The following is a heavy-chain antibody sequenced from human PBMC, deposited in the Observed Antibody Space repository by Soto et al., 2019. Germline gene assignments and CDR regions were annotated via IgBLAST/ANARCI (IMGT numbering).Heavy chain of an antibody. Sequence: SQTLSLTCAISGDIVSSNSDAWTWIRQSPSRGLEWLGRTYFRSRWSKWYNDYAVSVKNRITINADTSKNQFSLQLNSVTPGDTAVYYCAREFRSGESFFDYWGHGTPVTVS. CDR1: GDIVSSNSDA. CDR2: TYFRSRWSKWYN. D-gene: IGHD3-3*01. V-gene: IGHV6-1*01. CDR3: AREFRSGESFFDY. J-gene: IGHJ4*01.